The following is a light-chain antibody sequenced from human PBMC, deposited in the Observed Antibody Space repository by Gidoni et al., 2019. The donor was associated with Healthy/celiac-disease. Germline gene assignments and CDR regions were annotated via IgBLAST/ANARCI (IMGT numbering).Light chain of an antibody. J-gene: IGKJ1*01. CDR1: QSVLYSSNNKNY. V-gene: IGKV4-1*01. CDR2: WAT. Sequence: DIVMTQSPDSLAVSLAERATINCKSSQSVLYSSNNKNYLAWYQQKPGQPPKLLIYWATTRESGVPDRFSGSGSGTDFTLTISSLQAEDVAVYYCQQYRTFGQGTKVEIK. CDR3: QQYRT.